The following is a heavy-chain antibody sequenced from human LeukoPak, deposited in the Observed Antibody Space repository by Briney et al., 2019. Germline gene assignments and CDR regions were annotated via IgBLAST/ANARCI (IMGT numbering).Heavy chain of an antibody. V-gene: IGHV3-21*01. Sequence: GGSLRLSCAASGFTFSRYSMNWVRQAPGKGLEWVSAISGSSNYIYYADSLKGRFTISRDNAKNSLYLQMNSLRAENTAFYYCARDGSGIGRFFDFWGQGALVTVSS. J-gene: IGHJ4*02. D-gene: IGHD3-10*01. CDR2: ISGSSNYI. CDR3: ARDGSGIGRFFDF. CDR1: GFTFSRYS.